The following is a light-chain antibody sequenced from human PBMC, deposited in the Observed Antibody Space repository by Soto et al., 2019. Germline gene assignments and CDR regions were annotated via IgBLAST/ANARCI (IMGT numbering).Light chain of an antibody. J-gene: IGKJ2*01. CDR2: DAS. Sequence: EIVLTQSPATLSLSPGERATLSCRASQSVSSYLARYQQKPGQAPRLLIYDASNRATGIPARFSGSGSGTDFTLPISSLEPEDFAVYYCQQRSNWPFMYTFGQGTKLEIK. CDR1: QSVSSY. V-gene: IGKV3-11*01. CDR3: QQRSNWPFMYT.